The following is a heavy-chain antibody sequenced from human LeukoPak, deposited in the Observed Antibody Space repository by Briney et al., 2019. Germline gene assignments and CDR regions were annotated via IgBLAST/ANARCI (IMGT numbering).Heavy chain of an antibody. J-gene: IGHJ4*02. D-gene: IGHD2-15*01. CDR2: ISYDDTNK. Sequence: GGSLRLSCAASEFTFSSYSMNWVRQAPGKGLEWVAVISYDDTNKYYVDSVKGRFTISRDNSKNTLYLQMNSLRAGDAAVYYCAKAPVTTCSGAYCYPFDYWSQGTLVTVSS. V-gene: IGHV3-30*18. CDR3: AKAPVTTCSGAYCYPFDY. CDR1: EFTFSSYS.